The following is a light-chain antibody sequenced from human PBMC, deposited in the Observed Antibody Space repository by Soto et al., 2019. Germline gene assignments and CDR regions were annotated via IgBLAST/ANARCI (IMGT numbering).Light chain of an antibody. V-gene: IGLV1-40*01. CDR2: ANI. CDR3: QSYDYSLSGDV. Sequence: QSVLTQPPSVSGAPGQRVTISCTGSSTNIGAGSDVSWYQQLPGKVPKLLIFANINRPSGVPDRFSASKSGTSASLAITGLQAGDEADYYCQSYDYSLSGDVFGTGTKLTVL. J-gene: IGLJ1*01. CDR1: STNIGAGSD.